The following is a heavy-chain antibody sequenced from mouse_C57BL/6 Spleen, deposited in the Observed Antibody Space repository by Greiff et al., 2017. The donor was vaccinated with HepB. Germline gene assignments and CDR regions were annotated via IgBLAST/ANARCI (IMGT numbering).Heavy chain of an antibody. J-gene: IGHJ2*01. CDR3: ARGDYYGLDY. CDR2: IYPGDGDT. Sequence: VQRVESGPELVKPGASVKISCKASGYAFSSSWMNWVKQRPGKGLEWIGRIYPGDGDTNYNGKFKGKATLTADKSSSTAYMQLSSLTSEDSAVYFCARGDYYGLDYWGQGTTLTVSS. CDR1: GYAFSSSW. D-gene: IGHD1-1*01. V-gene: IGHV1-82*01.